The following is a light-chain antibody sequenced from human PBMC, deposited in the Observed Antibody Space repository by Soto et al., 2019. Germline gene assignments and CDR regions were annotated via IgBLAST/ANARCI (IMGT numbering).Light chain of an antibody. CDR3: QQYGGSPWT. Sequence: EIVLTQSPGTLSLSPGERATLSCRASHILTYSYLAWYRQKPGQPPRLLIYAASSRATGIPDRFSGSGSGTDFSLTISRLEPEDFAVYYCQQYGGSPWTFGQGTKVEIK. J-gene: IGKJ1*01. CDR2: AAS. CDR1: HILTYSY. V-gene: IGKV3-20*01.